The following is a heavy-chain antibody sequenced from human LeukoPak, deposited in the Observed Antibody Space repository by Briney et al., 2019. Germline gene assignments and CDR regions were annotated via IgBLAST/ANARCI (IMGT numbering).Heavy chain of an antibody. CDR3: ARARSCRSTSCFIDY. V-gene: IGHV3-23*01. Sequence: GGSLRLSCAASGFTFSTYAMSWVRQAPGKGLEWVSGISGSGDSTYYADSVKGRFTISRNNSKNTLYLQMNSLRGEDTAIYYCARARSCRSTSCFIDYWGQGTLVTVSS. J-gene: IGHJ4*02. CDR2: ISGSGDST. D-gene: IGHD2-2*01. CDR1: GFTFSTYA.